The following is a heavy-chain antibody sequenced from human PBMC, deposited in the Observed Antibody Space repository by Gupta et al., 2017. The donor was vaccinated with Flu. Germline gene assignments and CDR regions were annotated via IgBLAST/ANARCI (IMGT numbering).Heavy chain of an antibody. CDR3: VKDAYSSIYYYYMDV. D-gene: IGHD2-2*01. CDR2: INWNSGDL. J-gene: IGHJ6*03. V-gene: IGHV3-9*01. Sequence: QAPGKGLEWVAGINWNSGDLGYADSVKGRFTISRDNARNALFLDMNGLRLEDTASYYCVKDAYSSIYYYYMDVWGRGTTVTVSS.